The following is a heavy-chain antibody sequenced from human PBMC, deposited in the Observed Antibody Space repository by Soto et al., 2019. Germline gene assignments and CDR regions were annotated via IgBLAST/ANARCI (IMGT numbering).Heavy chain of an antibody. CDR1: AGTLSSYT. Sequence: QVQLVQSGAEVKKPGSSVKVSCKASAGTLSSYTISWVRQAPGQGLEWMGRIIPILGIANYAQKFQGRVTITAAKSTSTAYMELSSLRAEDTDVYYCARGRYDESSSWYEEYYFDYWGQGTLVTVSS. V-gene: IGHV1-69*02. CDR2: IIPILGIA. CDR3: ARGRYDESSSWYEEYYFDY. D-gene: IGHD6-13*01. J-gene: IGHJ4*02.